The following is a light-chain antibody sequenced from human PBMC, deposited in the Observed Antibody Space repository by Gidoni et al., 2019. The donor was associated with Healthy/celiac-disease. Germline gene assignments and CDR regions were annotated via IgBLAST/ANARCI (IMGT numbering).Light chain of an antibody. CDR3: QQRSNWPPG. CDR2: DAS. J-gene: IGKJ5*01. V-gene: IGKV3-11*01. CDR1: QSVNSY. Sequence: EIVLTQSLPTLSLSPGERSTLSCRASQSVNSYLAWYQQKPGQAPRLLIYDASNRATGIPARFSGSGSGTDFTLTISSLEPEDFAVYYCQQRSNWPPGFGQGTRLEIK.